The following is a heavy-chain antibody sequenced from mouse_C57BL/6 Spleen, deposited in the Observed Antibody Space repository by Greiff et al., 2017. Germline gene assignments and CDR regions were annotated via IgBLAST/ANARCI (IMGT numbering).Heavy chain of an antibody. J-gene: IGHJ2*01. Sequence: EVKVVESGGDLMKPGGSLKLSCAASGFTFSSYGMSWVRQTPDKRLEWVATISSGGSYTYYPDSVKGRFTISRDHAKNTLYLQMSSLKSEDTAMYYCARHPVVASGYFDYWGQGSTLTVSS. CDR1: GFTFSSYG. CDR2: ISSGGSYT. CDR3: ARHPVVASGYFDY. V-gene: IGHV5-6*01. D-gene: IGHD1-1*01.